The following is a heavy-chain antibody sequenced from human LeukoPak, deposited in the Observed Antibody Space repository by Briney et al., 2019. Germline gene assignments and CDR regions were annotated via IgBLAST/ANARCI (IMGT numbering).Heavy chain of an antibody. CDR1: GGSISSHY. CDR2: IYYSGST. V-gene: IGHV4-59*08. CDR3: ARRLGSQAITMVRGVIEHTKGMNWFDP. Sequence: SETLSLTCTGSGGSISSHYWSWIRQPPGKGLEGIGYIYYSGSTHSNPPLKSRVTISVDTSNNQYSLKQSAVTAADTAVYYCARRLGSQAITMVRGVIEHTKGMNWFDPWGQGTLVTVSS. D-gene: IGHD3-10*01. J-gene: IGHJ5*02.